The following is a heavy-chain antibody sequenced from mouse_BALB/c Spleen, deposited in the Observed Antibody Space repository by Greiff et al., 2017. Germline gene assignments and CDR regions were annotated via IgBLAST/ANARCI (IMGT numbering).Heavy chain of an antibody. CDR1: GISITTGNYR. CDR3: ARERDSSGYDY. CDR2: IYYSGTI. Sequence: VQLKESGPGLVKPSQTVSLTCTVTGISITTGNYRWSWIRQFPGNKLEWIGYIYYSGTITYNPSLTSRTTITRDTSKNQFFLEMNSLTAEDTATYYSARERDSSGYDYWGQGTTLTVSS. J-gene: IGHJ2*01. V-gene: IGHV3-5*02. D-gene: IGHD3-2*01.